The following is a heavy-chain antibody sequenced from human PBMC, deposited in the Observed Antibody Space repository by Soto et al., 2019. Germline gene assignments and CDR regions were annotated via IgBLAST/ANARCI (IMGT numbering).Heavy chain of an antibody. CDR3: ARDGYGGNSFDY. D-gene: IGHD4-17*01. Sequence: QVQLVQSGAEVKKPGASVKVSCKASGYTFTGHYMHWVRQAPGQGLEWVGWINLKNGARNSAQKFQGRVTMTRDTSISIAYMELTGLRSDDTAVYYCARDGYGGNSFDYWGQGTLVIVSS. V-gene: IGHV1-2*02. J-gene: IGHJ4*02. CDR1: GYTFTGHY. CDR2: INLKNGAR.